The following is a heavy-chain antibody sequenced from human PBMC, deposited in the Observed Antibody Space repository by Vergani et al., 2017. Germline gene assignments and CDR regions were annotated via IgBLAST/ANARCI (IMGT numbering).Heavy chain of an antibody. D-gene: IGHD3-22*01. CDR1: GFTVSSNY. Sequence: EVQLVESGGGLVQPGGSLRLSCAASGFTVSSNYMSWVRQAPGEGLEWVSVIYSGGSTYYADSVKGRFTISRDNSKNTLYLQMNSLRAEDTAVYYCAKDDEYYDSSGYPDYWGQGTLVTVSS. V-gene: IGHV3-66*02. CDR3: AKDDEYYDSSGYPDY. J-gene: IGHJ4*02. CDR2: IYSGGST.